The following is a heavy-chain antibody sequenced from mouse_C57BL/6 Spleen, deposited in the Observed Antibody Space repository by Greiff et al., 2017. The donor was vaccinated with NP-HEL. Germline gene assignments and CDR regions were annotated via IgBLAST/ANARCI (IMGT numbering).Heavy chain of an antibody. V-gene: IGHV1-82*01. CDR3: ARRPQTALDY. Sequence: QVQLQQSGPELVKPGASVKISCKASGYAFSSSWMNWVKQRPGKGLEWIGRIYPGDGDTNYNGKFKGKATLTADKSSSTAYMQISSLTSEDSAVYFCARRPQTALDYWGQGTTLTVSS. J-gene: IGHJ2*01. CDR2: IYPGDGDT. D-gene: IGHD3-2*01. CDR1: GYAFSSSW.